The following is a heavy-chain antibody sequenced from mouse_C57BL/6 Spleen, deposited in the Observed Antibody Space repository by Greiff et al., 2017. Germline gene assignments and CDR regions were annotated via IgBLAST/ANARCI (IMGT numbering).Heavy chain of an antibody. CDR3: ARDGDVAMDY. J-gene: IGHJ4*01. Sequence: EVQLQQSGGGLVKPGGSLKLSCAASGFTFSDYGMHWVRQAPEKGLEWVAYLSSGSSTIYYADKVKGRFTISSDNAKHTLILQMTSLRSEDTAMYYSARDGDVAMDYWGQGTSVTVTS. CDR1: GFTFSDYG. V-gene: IGHV5-17*01. CDR2: LSSGSSTI. D-gene: IGHD2-13*01.